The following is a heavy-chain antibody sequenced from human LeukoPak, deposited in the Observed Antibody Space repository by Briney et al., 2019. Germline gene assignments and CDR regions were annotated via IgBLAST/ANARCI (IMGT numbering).Heavy chain of an antibody. CDR1: GFTFSDHY. D-gene: IGHD3-10*01. J-gene: IGHJ1*01. V-gene: IGHV3-72*01. CDR3: ASGYYYGSGSFEYFQH. Sequence: GGSLRLSCAASGFTFSDHYMDWVRQAPGKRLEWVGRTRNKANSYTTEYAASVKGRFTISRDDSKNSLYLQMNSLKTEDTSVYYCASGYYYGSGSFEYFQHWGQGTLVTVSS. CDR2: TRNKANSYTT.